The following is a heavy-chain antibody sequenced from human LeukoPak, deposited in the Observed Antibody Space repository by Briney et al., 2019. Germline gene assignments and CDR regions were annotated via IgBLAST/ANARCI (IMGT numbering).Heavy chain of an antibody. CDR2: ISNSGTVE. CDR3: ARGDTLYFFDM. CDR1: RFTFGDHY. J-gene: IGHJ4*02. Sequence: PGGSLRLSCVVHRFTFGDHYVSWIRQAPGKGLDWIAYISNSGTVEHYADSVRGRFTISRDSAKRSVFLQMSSLRSEDTAVYYCARGDTLYFFDMWGQGTLVSVSP. V-gene: IGHV3-11*04. D-gene: IGHD2-21*02.